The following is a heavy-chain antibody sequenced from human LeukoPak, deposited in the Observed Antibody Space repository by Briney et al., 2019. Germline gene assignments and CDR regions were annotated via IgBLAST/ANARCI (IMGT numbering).Heavy chain of an antibody. CDR2: ISSSSSYI. J-gene: IGHJ4*02. D-gene: IGHD5-12*01. CDR1: GFTLSSYS. CDR3: ARAEGYGAIDY. V-gene: IGHV3-21*01. Sequence: GGSLRLSCAASGFTLSSYSMNWVRQAPGKGLEWVSSISSSSSYIYYADSVKGRFTISRDNAKNSLYLQMNSLTAEDTAFYYCARAEGYGAIDYWGQGTLVTVSS.